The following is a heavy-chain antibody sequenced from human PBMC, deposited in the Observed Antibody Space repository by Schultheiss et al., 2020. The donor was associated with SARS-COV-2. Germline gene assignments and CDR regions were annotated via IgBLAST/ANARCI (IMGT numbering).Heavy chain of an antibody. J-gene: IGHJ6*02. CDR3: ASEVEAAGDYYYGMDV. V-gene: IGHV3-66*01. D-gene: IGHD6-25*01. Sequence: GESLKISCAASGFTVSSNYMSWVRQAPGKGLEWVSVIYSGGSTYYADSVKGRFTISRDNSKNTLYLQMNSLRAEDTAVYYCASEVEAAGDYYYGMDVWGQGTTVTVSS. CDR2: IYSGGST. CDR1: GFTVSSNY.